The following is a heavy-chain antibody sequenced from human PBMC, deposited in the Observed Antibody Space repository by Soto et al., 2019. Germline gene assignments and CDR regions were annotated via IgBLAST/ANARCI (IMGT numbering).Heavy chain of an antibody. J-gene: IGHJ6*03. Sequence: GGSLRLSCTASGFTFGDYAMSWFRQAPGKGLEWVGFIRSKADGGTTEYAAFVKGRFTISRDDSKSIAYLQMNSLKTEATAVYYCTRPLRTTAIYYYYYMDVWGKGTTVTVSS. CDR1: GFTFGDYA. V-gene: IGHV3-49*03. CDR2: IRSKADGGTT. D-gene: IGHD1-1*01. CDR3: TRPLRTTAIYYYYYMDV.